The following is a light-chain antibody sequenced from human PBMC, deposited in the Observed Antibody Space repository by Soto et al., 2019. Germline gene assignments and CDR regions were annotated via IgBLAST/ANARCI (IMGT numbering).Light chain of an antibody. CDR2: GAS. CDR3: QQYNNWRT. V-gene: IGKV3-15*01. J-gene: IGKJ1*01. CDR1: QSVSSD. Sequence: ELLMTQSAATRYVSPGERATLSCRARQSVSSDLAWYHQKPGQAPRLLIYGASTRATGIPARFSGSGSGTEFALTINNLQSEDFAVYYCQQYNNWRTFGQGTKVDIK.